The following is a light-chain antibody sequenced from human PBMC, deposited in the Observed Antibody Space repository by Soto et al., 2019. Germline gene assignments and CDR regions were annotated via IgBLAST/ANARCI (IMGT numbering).Light chain of an antibody. Sequence: QSVLTQPASVSGSPGQSITISCTGTSSDVGAYNYVSWYQQHPGKAPKLMIYEVSNRPSGVSNRFSGSKSGNTASLTISGLQAEDEADYYCSSYTSGSLGVFGGGTKLTVL. CDR2: EVS. CDR1: SSDVGAYNY. J-gene: IGLJ3*02. CDR3: SSYTSGSLGV. V-gene: IGLV2-14*01.